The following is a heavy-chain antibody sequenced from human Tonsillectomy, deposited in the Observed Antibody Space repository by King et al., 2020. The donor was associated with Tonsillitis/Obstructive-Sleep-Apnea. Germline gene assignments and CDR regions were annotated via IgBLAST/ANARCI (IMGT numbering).Heavy chain of an antibody. V-gene: IGHV4-61*03. CDR1: GVSVRSVHYF. D-gene: IGHD5-24*01. J-gene: IGHJ4*02. CDR3: AAAVRRDGYNVIDD. Sequence: QLQESGPGLVKPSETLSLTCSVSGVSVRSVHYFWNWIRQPPGKGLEWLGYIYDSGRTDYNPSLKSRVTLSMDKSKNLFSLKLTSMTAADTAIYYCAAAVRRDGYNVIDDGGQGSLVTVSS. CDR2: IYDSGRT.